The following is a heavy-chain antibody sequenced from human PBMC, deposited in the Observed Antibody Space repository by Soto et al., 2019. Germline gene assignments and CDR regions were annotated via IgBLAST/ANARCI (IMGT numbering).Heavy chain of an antibody. CDR1: RYSFTSYW. V-gene: IGHV5-51*01. D-gene: IGHD3-16*01. Sequence: GESLKISCKGSRYSFTSYWIGWVRQMPGKGLEWMVIIHPGDSDTRYSPSFQGQVTLSADKSISTAYLQWSSLKAAETAMYYCARQKGLRSRVYFDYWGQGTMVTVSS. CDR3: ARQKGLRSRVYFDY. J-gene: IGHJ4*02. CDR2: IHPGDSDT.